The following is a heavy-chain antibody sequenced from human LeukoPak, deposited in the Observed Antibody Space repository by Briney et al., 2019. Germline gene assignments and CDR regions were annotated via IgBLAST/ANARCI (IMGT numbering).Heavy chain of an antibody. Sequence: GGSLRLSCAASGFTFSSYGMHWVRQAPGKGLEWVAVIWYDGSNKYYADSVKGRFTISRDNSKNTLYLQMNSLRAEDTAVYYCARADDYGDYGGEYFQHWGQGTLVTVSS. CDR2: IWYDGSNK. CDR3: ARADDYGDYGGEYFQH. V-gene: IGHV3-33*08. J-gene: IGHJ1*01. D-gene: IGHD4-17*01. CDR1: GFTFSSYG.